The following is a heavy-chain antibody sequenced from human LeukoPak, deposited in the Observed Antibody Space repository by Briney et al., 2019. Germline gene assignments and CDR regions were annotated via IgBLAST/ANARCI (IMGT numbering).Heavy chain of an antibody. CDR3: TREICGGDCYYYYYYYYMDV. V-gene: IGHV3-49*04. J-gene: IGHJ6*03. CDR1: GFTFGHYA. D-gene: IGHD2-21*01. CDR2: IRSKAYGGTT. Sequence: GGPLRLSCSASGFTFGHYAMSWVRQAPGKGLELVGFIRSKAYGGTTEYAASVKGRFTISRDDSKSIAYLQMNSLKTEDTAVYYCTREICGGDCYYYYYYYYMDVWGKGTTVTVSS.